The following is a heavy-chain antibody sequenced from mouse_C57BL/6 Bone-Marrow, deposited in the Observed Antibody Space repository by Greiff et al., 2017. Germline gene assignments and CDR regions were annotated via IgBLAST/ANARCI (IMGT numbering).Heavy chain of an antibody. CDR3: TTDSPPLLD. V-gene: IGHV14-4*01. J-gene: IGHJ2*01. Sequence: EVQLKESGAELVRPGASVKLSCTASGFNIKDDYMHWVKQRPEQGLEWIGWIDPENGDTEYASKFQGKATITADTSSNTAYLQISSLTSEDTAVYYCTTDSPPLLDWGQGTTLTVSS. CDR1: GFNIKDDY. CDR2: IDPENGDT. D-gene: IGHD2-10*01.